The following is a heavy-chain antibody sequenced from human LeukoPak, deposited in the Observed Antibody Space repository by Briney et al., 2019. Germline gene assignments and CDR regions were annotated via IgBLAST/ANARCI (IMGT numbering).Heavy chain of an antibody. D-gene: IGHD3-22*01. CDR1: GYTLTGYY. V-gene: IGHV1-2*04. CDR3: ATGVRDSSGYPYYFDY. Sequence: ASVKVSCKASGYTLTGYYMHWVRQAPGQGLEWMGWINPSSGGTNYAQKFQGWVTMTRNTSISTAYMELSSLRSEDTAVYYCATGVRDSSGYPYYFDYWGQGTLVTVSS. CDR2: INPSSGGT. J-gene: IGHJ4*02.